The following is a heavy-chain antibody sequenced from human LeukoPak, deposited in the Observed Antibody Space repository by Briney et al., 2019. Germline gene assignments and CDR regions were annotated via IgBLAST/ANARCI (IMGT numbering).Heavy chain of an antibody. D-gene: IGHD3-16*01. V-gene: IGHV3-69-1*01. CDR1: GFTFTDHP. J-gene: IGHJ4*02. CDR3: AKDRANWAIDD. CDR2: IGGDGIA. Sequence: GGSLRVSCVASGFTFTDHPMNWVRQAPGKGLEWISYIGGDGIAFYADSVKGRFTASKDDARKSMYLQMNSLRVEDTAVYYCAKDRANWAIDDWGQGTQVTVSS.